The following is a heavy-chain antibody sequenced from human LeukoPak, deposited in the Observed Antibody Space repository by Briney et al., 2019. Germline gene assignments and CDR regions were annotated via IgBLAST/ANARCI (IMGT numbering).Heavy chain of an antibody. CDR2: INPNSGGT. Sequence: ASVKVSCKASGYTFTGYYTHWVRQAPGQGLEWMGWINPNSGGTNYAQKFQGRVTMTRDTSISTAYMELSSLRSEDTAVYYCAIQLSVDTAMVTHFDYWGQGTLVTVSS. J-gene: IGHJ4*02. CDR3: AIQLSVDTAMVTHFDY. D-gene: IGHD5-18*01. V-gene: IGHV1-2*02. CDR1: GYTFTGYY.